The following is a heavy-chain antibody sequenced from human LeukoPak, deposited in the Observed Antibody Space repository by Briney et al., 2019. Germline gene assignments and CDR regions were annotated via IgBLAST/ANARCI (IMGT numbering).Heavy chain of an antibody. CDR3: ARDLHYYDSSGDYIFGY. V-gene: IGHV1-18*01. CDR1: GYTFTSYG. Sequence: ASVKVPCKASGYTFTSYGISWVRQAPGQGLEWVGWISAYNGNTNYAQKLQGRVTMTTDTSTSTAYMELRSLRSDDTAVYYCARDLHYYDSSGDYIFGYWGQGTLVTVSS. D-gene: IGHD3-22*01. CDR2: ISAYNGNT. J-gene: IGHJ4*02.